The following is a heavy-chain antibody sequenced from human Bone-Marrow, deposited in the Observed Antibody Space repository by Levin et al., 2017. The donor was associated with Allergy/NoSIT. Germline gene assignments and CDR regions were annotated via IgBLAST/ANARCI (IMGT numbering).Heavy chain of an antibody. J-gene: IGHJ6*02. CDR2: ISAGGNYI. CDR3: ASWAMYHYDRSAFDYFYYAMDV. CDR1: GILFSSYD. D-gene: IGHD3-22*01. V-gene: IGHV3-21*01. Sequence: GGSLRLSCAASGILFSSYDMNWVRQAPGKGLEWVSSISAGGNYIYYADSVKGRFTISRDNAKNSLFLQMNILRAEDTAVYYCASWAMYHYDRSAFDYFYYAMDVWGQGTTVTVS.